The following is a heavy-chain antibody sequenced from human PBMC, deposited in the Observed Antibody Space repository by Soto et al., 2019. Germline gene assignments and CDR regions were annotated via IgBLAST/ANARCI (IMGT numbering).Heavy chain of an antibody. CDR1: GGPFKAYA. Sequence: QVQLVQSGAEVKKPGSSVKISCRTSGGPFKAYAVSWVRQAPGQGLEWLGGIIPVFGAPTYAQDFQGRVNITADKSTSTAYMELSSLRFDDTAMYYCATDRAAASGIHAYGIWGQGTMVAVSS. V-gene: IGHV1-69*06. D-gene: IGHD6-25*01. J-gene: IGHJ3*02. CDR3: ATDRAAASGIHAYGI. CDR2: IIPVFGAP.